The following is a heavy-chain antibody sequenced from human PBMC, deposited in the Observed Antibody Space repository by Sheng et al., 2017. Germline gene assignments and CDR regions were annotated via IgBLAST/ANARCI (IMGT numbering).Heavy chain of an antibody. J-gene: IGHJ6*04. D-gene: IGHD5-12*01. CDR3: ARGPRGYSGYVMDV. CDR2: IKQDGSEK. V-gene: IGHV3-7*01. Sequence: EVQLVESGGGLVQPGGSLRLSCAASGFTFSSYWMSWVRQAPGKGLEWVANIKQDGSEKYYVDSVKGRFTISRDNAKNSLYLQMNSLRAEDTAVYYCARGPRGYSGYVMDVWGKGTTVTVSS. CDR1: GFTFSSYW.